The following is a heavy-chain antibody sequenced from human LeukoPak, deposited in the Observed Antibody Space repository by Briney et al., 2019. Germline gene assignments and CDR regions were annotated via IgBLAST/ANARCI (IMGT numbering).Heavy chain of an antibody. J-gene: IGHJ5*02. D-gene: IGHD4-17*01. Sequence: GGSLRLSCAASGFTFSSYSMNWVRQAPGKGLEWVSSISSSSSTIYYADSVKGRFTISRDNAKNSLYLQMNSLRAEDTAVYYCARDGRYGDYAPNWFDPWGQGTLATVSS. CDR2: ISSSSSTI. V-gene: IGHV3-48*01. CDR1: GFTFSSYS. CDR3: ARDGRYGDYAPNWFDP.